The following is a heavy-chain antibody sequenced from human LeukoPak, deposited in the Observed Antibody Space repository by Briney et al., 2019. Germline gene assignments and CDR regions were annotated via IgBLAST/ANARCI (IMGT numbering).Heavy chain of an antibody. CDR2: INPSGGST. Sequence: ASVKVSCKASGYTFTSYYMHWVRQAPGQGLEWMGIINPSGGSTSYAQKFQGRVTLTRDTSTSTVYMELSSLRSEDTAVYYCARDRRLLRGYYGSGSYVTAIAYWGQGTLVTVSS. CDR1: GYTFTSYY. D-gene: IGHD3-10*01. V-gene: IGHV1-46*01. J-gene: IGHJ4*02. CDR3: ARDRRLLRGYYGSGSYVTAIAY.